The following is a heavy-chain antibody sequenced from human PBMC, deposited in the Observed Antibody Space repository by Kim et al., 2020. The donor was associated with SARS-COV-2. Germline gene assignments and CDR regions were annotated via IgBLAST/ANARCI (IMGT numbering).Heavy chain of an antibody. D-gene: IGHD6-19*01. Sequence: YYSTSLKTRPTISKDTSKNQVVLTMTNMDPVDTATYYCARITGSGWIFDYWGQGTLVTVSS. J-gene: IGHJ4*02. CDR3: ARITGSGWIFDY. V-gene: IGHV2-70*01.